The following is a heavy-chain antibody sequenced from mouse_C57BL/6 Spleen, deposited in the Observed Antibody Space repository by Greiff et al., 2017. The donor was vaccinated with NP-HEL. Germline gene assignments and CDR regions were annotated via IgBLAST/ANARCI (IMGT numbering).Heavy chain of an antibody. Sequence: VQLQQSGAELVRPGASVKLSCTASGFNIKDDYMHWVKQRPEQGLEWIGRIDPENGDTEYASKFQGKATITADTSSNTAYLQLSSLTSEDTAVYYSTAYYYGRGYWGQGTTLTVSS. CDR3: TAYYYGRGY. J-gene: IGHJ2*01. CDR1: GFNIKDDY. CDR2: IDPENGDT. V-gene: IGHV14-4*01. D-gene: IGHD1-1*01.